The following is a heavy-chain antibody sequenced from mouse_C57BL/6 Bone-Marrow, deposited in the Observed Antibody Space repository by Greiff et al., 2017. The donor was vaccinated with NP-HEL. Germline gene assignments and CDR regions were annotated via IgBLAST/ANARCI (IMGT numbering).Heavy chain of an antibody. CDR1: GFSLTSYG. CDR2: IWSGGST. V-gene: IGHV2-2*01. J-gene: IGHJ4*01. Sequence: VMLVESGPGLVQPSQSLSITCTVSGFSLTSYGVHWVRQSPGKGLEWLGVIWSGGSTDYNAAFISRLSISKDNSKSQVFFKMNSLQADDTAIYYCARKGNYGSFYYAMDYWGQGTSVTVSS. D-gene: IGHD1-1*01. CDR3: ARKGNYGSFYYAMDY.